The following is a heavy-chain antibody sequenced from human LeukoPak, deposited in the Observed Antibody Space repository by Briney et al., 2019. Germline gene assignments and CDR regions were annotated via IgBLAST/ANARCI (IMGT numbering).Heavy chain of an antibody. D-gene: IGHD1-26*01. Sequence: GESLKISCKGSGYSFTTYWIGWVRQMPGKGLEWMGIIYPGDSDTRYSPSFQGQVTISADKSISTAYLQWSSLKASETAMYYCARGPLSGTYYFWFDPWGQGTLVTVSS. J-gene: IGHJ5*02. V-gene: IGHV5-51*01. CDR1: GYSFTTYW. CDR2: IYPGDSDT. CDR3: ARGPLSGTYYFWFDP.